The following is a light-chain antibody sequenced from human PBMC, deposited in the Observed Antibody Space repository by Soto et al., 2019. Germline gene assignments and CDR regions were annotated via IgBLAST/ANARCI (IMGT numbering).Light chain of an antibody. J-gene: IGKJ5*01. Sequence: EIEMTQSPATLSVSPGERAALCCRASQSVSSNLAWYQQKPGQAPRLLIYGASTRATGIPARFSGSGSGTEFTLTISSLQSEDFAVYYCQQYNNWPPTFGQGTRLEIK. CDR3: QQYNNWPPT. V-gene: IGKV3-15*01. CDR1: QSVSSN. CDR2: GAS.